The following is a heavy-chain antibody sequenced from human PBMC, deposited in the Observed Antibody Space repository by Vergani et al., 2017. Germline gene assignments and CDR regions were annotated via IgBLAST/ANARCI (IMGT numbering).Heavy chain of an antibody. V-gene: IGHV1-18*01. CDR2: ISAYNGNT. D-gene: IGHD3-22*01. CDR1: GYTFTSYG. J-gene: IGHJ3*02. CDR3: ARVPPYYYDSSGLRGAFDI. Sequence: QVQLVQSGAEVKKPGASVKVSCKASGYTFTSYGISWVRQAPGQGLEWMGWISAYNGNTNYAQKLQGRVTMTTDTSTSTAYMELSSLRSDDTAVYYCARVPPYYYDSSGLRGAFDIWGQGTMVTVSS.